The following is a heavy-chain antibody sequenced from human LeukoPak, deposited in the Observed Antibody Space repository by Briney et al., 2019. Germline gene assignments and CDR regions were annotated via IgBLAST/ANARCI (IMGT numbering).Heavy chain of an antibody. J-gene: IGHJ4*02. V-gene: IGHV1-69*05. CDR3: ARAITRIAAAAPFDY. CDR1: GYTFTSYG. CDR2: IIPIFGTA. D-gene: IGHD6-13*01. Sequence: SVKVSCKASGYTFTSYGISWVRQAPGQGLEWMGGIIPIFGTANYAQKFQGRVTITTDESTSTAYMELSRLRSDDTAVYYCARAITRIAAAAPFDYWGQGTLVTVSS.